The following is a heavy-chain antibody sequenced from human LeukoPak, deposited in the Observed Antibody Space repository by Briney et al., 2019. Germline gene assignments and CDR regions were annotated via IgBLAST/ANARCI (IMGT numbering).Heavy chain of an antibody. CDR3: ASLYSYGMDV. D-gene: IGHD2-2*02. Sequence: GGSLRLSCAASGFTVSSKDMNWVRQAPGKGLEWVSVLYSGGRTYYADSVKGRFTISRDNSKNTLYLQMNSLRAEDTAVYYCASLYSYGMDVWGQGTAVTVSS. CDR2: LYSGGRT. V-gene: IGHV3-53*01. CDR1: GFTVSSKD. J-gene: IGHJ6*02.